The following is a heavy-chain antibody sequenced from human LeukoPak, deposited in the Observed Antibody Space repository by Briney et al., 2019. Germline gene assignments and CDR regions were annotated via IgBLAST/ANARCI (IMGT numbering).Heavy chain of an antibody. Sequence: QPGGSLRLSCAASGLTFSSYGMHWVRQAPGKGLEWVAVIWSDGSNKYYADSVKGRFTISRDNSKNTLYLQMNSLRAEDTAVYYCAKVIDYGDYSGAFDIWGQGTMVTVSS. V-gene: IGHV3-30*02. CDR1: GLTFSSYG. D-gene: IGHD4-17*01. J-gene: IGHJ3*02. CDR3: AKVIDYGDYSGAFDI. CDR2: IWSDGSNK.